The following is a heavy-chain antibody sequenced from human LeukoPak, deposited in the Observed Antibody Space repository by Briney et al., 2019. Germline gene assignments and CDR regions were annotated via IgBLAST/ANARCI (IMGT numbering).Heavy chain of an antibody. D-gene: IGHD1-20*01. CDR2: IGAYNGNT. Sequence: ASVKVSCKASGYTFTSFGIIWVRQAPGQGLEWMGWIGAYNGNTNYAQKVQGRITMTTDRSTSTAYMELRSLRPDDTAVYYCARGDKRLSWGLITGTRYGMDVWGQGTTVTVSS. CDR3: ARGDKRLSWGLITGTRYGMDV. CDR1: GYTFTSFG. V-gene: IGHV1-18*01. J-gene: IGHJ6*02.